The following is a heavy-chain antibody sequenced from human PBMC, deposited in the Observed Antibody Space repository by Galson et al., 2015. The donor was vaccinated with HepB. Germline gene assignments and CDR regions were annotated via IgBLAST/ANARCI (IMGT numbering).Heavy chain of an antibody. D-gene: IGHD6-19*01. Sequence: SVKVSCKASGYTFTSYGISWVRQAPGQGLEWMGRIIPILGIANYAQKFQGRVTITADKSTSTAYMELSSLRSEDTAVYYCARDMGSGSFGAFDIWGQGIMVTVSS. V-gene: IGHV1-69*04. CDR1: GYTFTSYG. J-gene: IGHJ3*02. CDR3: ARDMGSGSFGAFDI. CDR2: IIPILGIA.